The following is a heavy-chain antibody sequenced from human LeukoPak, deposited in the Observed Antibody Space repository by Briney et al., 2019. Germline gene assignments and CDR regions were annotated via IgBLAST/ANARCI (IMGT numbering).Heavy chain of an antibody. D-gene: IGHD6-19*01. CDR2: IWYDGSNK. Sequence: GGSLRLSCAASGFTFSSYGMHWVRQAPGKGLEWVAVIWYDGSNKYYADSVKGRFTISRDNSKNTLYLQMNSLRAEDTAVYYCARGPSPLAGDFDYWGQGTLVTVSS. CDR1: GFTFSSYG. J-gene: IGHJ4*02. CDR3: ARGPSPLAGDFDY. V-gene: IGHV3-33*01.